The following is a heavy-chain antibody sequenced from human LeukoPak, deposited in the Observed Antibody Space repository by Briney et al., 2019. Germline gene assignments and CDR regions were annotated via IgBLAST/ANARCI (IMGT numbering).Heavy chain of an antibody. V-gene: IGHV4-39*07. J-gene: IGHJ3*02. CDR3: ARESYPPPGLRPDAFDI. CDR1: GGSISSSSYY. D-gene: IGHD4-17*01. CDR2: IYYSGST. Sequence: SETLSLTCTVSGGSISSSSYYWGWIRQPPGKGLEWIGSIYYSGSTYYDPSLKSRVTISVDTSKNQFSLKLSSVTAADTAVYYCARESYPPPGLRPDAFDIWGQGTMVTVSS.